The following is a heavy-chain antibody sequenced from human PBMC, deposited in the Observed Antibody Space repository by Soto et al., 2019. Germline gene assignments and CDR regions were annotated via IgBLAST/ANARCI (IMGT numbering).Heavy chain of an antibody. CDR2: IYYSGST. CDR3: ARGNEGLRFLEWFPLFDY. CDR1: GGSISSYY. D-gene: IGHD3-3*01. Sequence: XGTLSLTCTVPGGSISSYYWSWIRQPPGKGLEWIGYIYYSGSTNYNPSLKSRVTISVDTSKNQFSLKLSSVTAADTAVYYCARGNEGLRFLEWFPLFDYSGQGTLVTVSS. V-gene: IGHV4-59*01. J-gene: IGHJ4*02.